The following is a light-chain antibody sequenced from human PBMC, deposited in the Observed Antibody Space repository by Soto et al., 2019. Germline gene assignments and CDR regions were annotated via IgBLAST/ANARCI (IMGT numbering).Light chain of an antibody. CDR2: WAS. CDR1: QSVLDSYHKSNY. V-gene: IGKV4-1*01. Sequence: DMVMTQSPDSLSVSPGERATINCRSSQSVLDSYHKSNYLAWYQQKPGQAPKMLIYWASTRETGVPDRISGRGSGTDCTLTITSPQAEDGAVYYCQQDFRTPITVGRGTRLEIK. J-gene: IGKJ5*01. CDR3: QQDFRTPIT.